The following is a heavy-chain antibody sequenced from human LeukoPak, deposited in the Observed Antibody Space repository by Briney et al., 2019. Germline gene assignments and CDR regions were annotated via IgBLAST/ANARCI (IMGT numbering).Heavy chain of an antibody. CDR1: GFSFGSSV. Sequence: PGGSLRLSCAASGFSFGSSVMSWVRQAPGKGLEWVSAITADGGGTNHADPVKGRFTISRDKSKSTLYLQMNSLRAEDTAVYYCVKEDHYGDYVQIDHWGQGTLVTVSS. J-gene: IGHJ4*02. D-gene: IGHD4-17*01. V-gene: IGHV3-23*01. CDR2: ITADGGGT. CDR3: VKEDHYGDYVQIDH.